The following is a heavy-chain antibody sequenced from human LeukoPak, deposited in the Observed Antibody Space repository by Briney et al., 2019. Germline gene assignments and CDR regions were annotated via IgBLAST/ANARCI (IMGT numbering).Heavy chain of an antibody. CDR3: ARGYCSGGSCYEFDP. V-gene: IGHV1-2*06. Sequence: ASVKVSCXASGYTFTGYYMHWVRQAPGQGREWMGRINPNSGGTNYAQKFQGRVTMTRDTSISTAYMELSRLRSDDTAVYYCARGYCSGGSCYEFDPWGQGTLVTVSS. D-gene: IGHD2-15*01. CDR1: GYTFTGYY. J-gene: IGHJ5*02. CDR2: INPNSGGT.